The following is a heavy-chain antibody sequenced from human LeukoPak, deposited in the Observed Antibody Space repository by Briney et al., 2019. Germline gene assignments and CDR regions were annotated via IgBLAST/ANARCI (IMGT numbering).Heavy chain of an antibody. Sequence: ASVKVSCKASGYTFTSYHMHWVRQAPGQGLEWMGIINPSGGSTSYAQKFQGRVTMTGDTSTSTVYMELSSLRSEDTAVYYCASILGSGNWFDPWGQGTLVTVSS. V-gene: IGHV1-46*03. CDR1: GYTFTSYH. CDR2: INPSGGST. J-gene: IGHJ5*02. CDR3: ASILGSGNWFDP. D-gene: IGHD2-21*01.